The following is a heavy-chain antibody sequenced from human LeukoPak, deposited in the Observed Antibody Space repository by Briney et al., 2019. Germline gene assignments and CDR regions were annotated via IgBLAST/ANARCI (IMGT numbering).Heavy chain of an antibody. J-gene: IGHJ4*02. V-gene: IGHV4-39*01. Sequence: SETLSLTCTVSGGSISSSSYYWGWIRQPPGKGLEWIGSIYYSGCTYYNPSLKSRVTISVDTSKNQFSLKLSSVTAADTAVYYCARADIVVVTPAPVFDYWGQGTLVTVSS. CDR1: GGSISSSSYY. CDR3: ARADIVVVTPAPVFDY. CDR2: IYYSGCT. D-gene: IGHD2-21*02.